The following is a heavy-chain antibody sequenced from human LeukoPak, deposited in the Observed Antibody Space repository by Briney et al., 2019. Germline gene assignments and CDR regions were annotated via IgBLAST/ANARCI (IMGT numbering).Heavy chain of an antibody. Sequence: GGSLRLSCAASGFTFDDYAMHWVRQAPGKGLEWVSLISGDGDSTYYADSVKGRFTISRDNSKNSLYLQMNSLRTEDTALYYCAKGGQTIYYYAMDVWGQGTTVTVS. CDR1: GFTFDDYA. J-gene: IGHJ6*02. D-gene: IGHD4/OR15-4a*01. CDR3: AKGGQTIYYYAMDV. CDR2: ISGDGDST. V-gene: IGHV3-43*02.